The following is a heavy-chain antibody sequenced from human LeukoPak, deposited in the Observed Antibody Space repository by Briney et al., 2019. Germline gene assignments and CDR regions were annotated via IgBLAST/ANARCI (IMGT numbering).Heavy chain of an antibody. CDR1: GFTFSSYA. J-gene: IGHJ4*02. CDR2: ISGSGGST. Sequence: PGGSLRLSCAASGFTFSSYAMSWVRQAPGKGLEWVSAISGSGGSTYYADSVKGRFTISRDNSKNTLYLQMNSLRAEDTAVYYCAKDKIRGYQLLYWADYWGQGTLVTVSS. CDR3: AKDKIRGYQLLYWADY. D-gene: IGHD2-2*02. V-gene: IGHV3-23*01.